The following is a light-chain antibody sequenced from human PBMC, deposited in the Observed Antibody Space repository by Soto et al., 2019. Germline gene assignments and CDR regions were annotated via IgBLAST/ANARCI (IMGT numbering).Light chain of an antibody. CDR2: DVS. J-gene: IGLJ1*01. Sequence: QSALTQPASVSGSPGQSSTISCTGTSSDVGGYNYVSWYQHHPGKAPKLLIYDVSNRPSGISNRFSGSKSDNTASLTISGLEPEGDADYYCSSYTTSNTRQIVFGTGTKVTGL. CDR1: SSDVGGYNY. CDR3: SSYTTSNTRQIV. V-gene: IGLV2-14*03.